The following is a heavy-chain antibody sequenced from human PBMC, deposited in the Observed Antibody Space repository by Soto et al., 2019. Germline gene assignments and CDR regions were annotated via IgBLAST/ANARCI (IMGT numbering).Heavy chain of an antibody. V-gene: IGHV1-46*03. CDR1: GYIFTSYY. J-gene: IGHJ4*01. Sequence: ASVKLCCKASGYIFTSYYIHWVRQAPGQGLEWMGWINPFDGSRMFAQSFQGRVTMTRDTSTSTVYMEVSSLRSEDTAVYYCSRVDPGETSPFDHWG. D-gene: IGHD3-10*01. CDR2: INPFDGSR. CDR3: SRVDPGETSPFDH.